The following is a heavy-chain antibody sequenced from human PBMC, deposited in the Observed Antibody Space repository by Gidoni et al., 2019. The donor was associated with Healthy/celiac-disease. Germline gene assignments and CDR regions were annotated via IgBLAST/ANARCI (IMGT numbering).Heavy chain of an antibody. CDR1: GSTFTSYA. V-gene: IGHV1-3*01. J-gene: IGHJ4*02. D-gene: IGHD3-22*01. CDR3: ARERDSSGYYFEG. Sequence: QVQLVQSGAEVKKPGASVKVSCTASGSTFTSYAMHWVRQAPGQRLEWMGWTNAGNGNTKYSQKFQGRVTMTRDTSASTAYMELSSLRSEDTAVYYCARERDSSGYYFEGWGQGTLVTVSS. CDR2: TNAGNGNT.